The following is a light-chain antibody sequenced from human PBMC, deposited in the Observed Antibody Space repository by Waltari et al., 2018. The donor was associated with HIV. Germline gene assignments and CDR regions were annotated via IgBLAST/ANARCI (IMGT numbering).Light chain of an antibody. CDR3: ASHSTSDFLM. V-gene: IGLV2-14*01. J-gene: IGLJ3*02. CDR2: GVA. CDR1: SFEAGLYNF. Sequence: ALTQPASVSGSPGQSVTIPCSGISFEAGLYNFISWYQQYPGKAPRLLLYGVAYRSEGVPYRFSGSKSGDTASLTISGLQSDDEGYYYCASHSTSDFLMFGGGTKLTVL.